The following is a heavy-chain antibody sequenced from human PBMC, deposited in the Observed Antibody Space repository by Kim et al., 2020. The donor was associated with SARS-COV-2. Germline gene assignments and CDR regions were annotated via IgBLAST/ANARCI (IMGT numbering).Heavy chain of an antibody. V-gene: IGHV4-59*01. Sequence: LKSQVTISVDTSKNQFSLKLSSVTAADTAVYYCARDRRIAARPYYYGMDVWGQGTTVTVSS. CDR3: ARDRRIAARPYYYGMDV. D-gene: IGHD6-6*01. J-gene: IGHJ6*02.